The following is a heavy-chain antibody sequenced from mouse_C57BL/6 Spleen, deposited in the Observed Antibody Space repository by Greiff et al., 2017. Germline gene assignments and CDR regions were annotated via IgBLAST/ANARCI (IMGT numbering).Heavy chain of an antibody. J-gene: IGHJ2*01. Sequence: QVQLQQSGAELVRPGASVTLSCKASGYTFTDYEMHWVKQTPVHGLEWIGAIDPETGGTAYNQKFKGKAILTSDKSSSTAYMELRSLTSEDSAVYYCTIITTVVGFDYWGQGTTLTVSS. V-gene: IGHV1-15*01. CDR3: TIITTVVGFDY. CDR2: IDPETGGT. D-gene: IGHD1-1*01. CDR1: GYTFTDYE.